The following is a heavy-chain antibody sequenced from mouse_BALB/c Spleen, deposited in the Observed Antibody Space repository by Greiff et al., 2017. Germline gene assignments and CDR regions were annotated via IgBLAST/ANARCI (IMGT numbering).Heavy chain of an antibody. CDR2: ISYSGST. CDR3: ARDDYYYAMDY. Sequence: EVKLLESGPGLVKPSQSLSLTCTVTGYSITSDYAWNWIRQFPGNKLEWMGYISYSGSTSYNPSLKSRISITLDTSKNQFFLQLNSVTTEDTATYYCARDDYYYAMDYWGQGTSVTVSS. CDR1: GYSITSDYA. D-gene: IGHD2-4*01. J-gene: IGHJ4*01. V-gene: IGHV3-2*02.